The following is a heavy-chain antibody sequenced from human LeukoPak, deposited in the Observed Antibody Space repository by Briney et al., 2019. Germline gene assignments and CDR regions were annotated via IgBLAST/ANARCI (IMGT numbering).Heavy chain of an antibody. CDR1: GGSISSYY. Sequence: SETLSLTCTVSGGSISSYYWSWIRQPPGKGLEWIGYIYYSGSTNYNPSLKSRVTISVDTSKNQFSLKLSSVTAADTAVYYCARGLLAGSGWYDYWGQGTLVTVSS. CDR2: IYYSGST. D-gene: IGHD6-19*01. CDR3: ARGLLAGSGWYDY. V-gene: IGHV4-59*01. J-gene: IGHJ4*02.